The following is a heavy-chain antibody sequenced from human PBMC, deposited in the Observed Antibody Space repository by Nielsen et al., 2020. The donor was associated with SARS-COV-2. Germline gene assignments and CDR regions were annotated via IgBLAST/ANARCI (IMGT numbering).Heavy chain of an antibody. CDR3: ARDRDYHDSGGDYDALDI. D-gene: IGHD3-22*01. CDR1: GFTFSSYG. Sequence: GESLKISCAASGFTFSSYGMHWVRQAPGKGLEWVAVIWYDGSNKYYADSVKGRFTISRDNSKNTLYLQMNSLRAEDTAVYYCARDRDYHDSGGDYDALDIWGQGTKVTVSS. J-gene: IGHJ3*02. V-gene: IGHV3-33*01. CDR2: IWYDGSNK.